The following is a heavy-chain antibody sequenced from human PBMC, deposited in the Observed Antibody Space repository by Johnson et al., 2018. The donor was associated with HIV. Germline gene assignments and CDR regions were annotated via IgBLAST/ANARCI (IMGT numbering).Heavy chain of an antibody. D-gene: IGHD3-3*01. J-gene: IGHJ3*02. V-gene: IGHV3-23*04. CDR3: ARDSNFWSDPTGAFDI. CDR2: ISDSGGRT. CDR1: GFTFSSYA. Sequence: VQLVESGGGLVQPGGSLRLSCAASGFTFSSYAMRWVRQAPGKGLEWVSGISDSGGRTHYADSVKGRFTISRDNSKNTLYLQMNSLRVEDTAVYYCARDSNFWSDPTGAFDIWGQGTMVTVSS.